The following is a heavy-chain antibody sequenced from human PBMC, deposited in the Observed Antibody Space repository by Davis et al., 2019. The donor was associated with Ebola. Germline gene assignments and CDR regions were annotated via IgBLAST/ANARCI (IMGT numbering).Heavy chain of an antibody. Sequence: GGSLRLSCAASGFTFSNYNMNWVRQAPGKGLEWVSSITSTNSDIYYADSVKGRFTISRDTAKNSLYLQMNNLRAEDTAVYYCATSLITTPAYWGQGTLVTVSS. CDR2: ITSTNSDI. D-gene: IGHD3-3*01. V-gene: IGHV3-21*01. J-gene: IGHJ4*02. CDR3: ATSLITTPAY. CDR1: GFTFSNYN.